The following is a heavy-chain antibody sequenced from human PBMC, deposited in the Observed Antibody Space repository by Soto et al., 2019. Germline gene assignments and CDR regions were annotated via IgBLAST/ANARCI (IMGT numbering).Heavy chain of an antibody. J-gene: IGHJ4*02. CDR2: IYHSGST. CDR1: GGSISSSNW. D-gene: IGHD6-19*01. V-gene: IGHV4-4*02. CDR3: ARDEAVARYFDY. Sequence: SETLSLTCAVSGGSISSSNWWSWVRQPPGKGLEWIGEIYHSGSTNYNPSLKSRATISVDKSKNQFSLKLSSVTAADTAVYYCARDEAVARYFDYWGQGTLVTVSS.